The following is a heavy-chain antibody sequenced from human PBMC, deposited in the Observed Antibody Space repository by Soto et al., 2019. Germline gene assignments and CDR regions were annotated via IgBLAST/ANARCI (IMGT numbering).Heavy chain of an antibody. CDR3: AREVTYGGGSSSLGL. Sequence: ASVKVSCKTSGYFFTSHYIHWVRLAPGRGLEWMGRINPNNGDTNSPQKFQGRVTMTSDTSISTAYMEMSGLRSDDTALYYCAREVTYGGGSSSLGLWRHGTLVTVSS. J-gene: IGHJ4*01. V-gene: IGHV1-2*06. CDR2: INPNNGDT. CDR1: GYFFTSHY. D-gene: IGHD3-10*01.